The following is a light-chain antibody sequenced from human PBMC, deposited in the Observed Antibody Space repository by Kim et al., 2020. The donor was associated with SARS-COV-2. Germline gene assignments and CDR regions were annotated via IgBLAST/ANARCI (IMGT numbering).Light chain of an antibody. V-gene: IGLV7-46*01. J-gene: IGLJ2*01. CDR2: DTG. CDR3: LLSYSDSRV. CDR1: TGAVTSDHF. Sequence: PEGTRTLTGDSSTGAVTSDHFPYWFQQKPGQAPRTLIYDTGNRHSWTPARFSGSLLGGKAALTLSAAQAEDEADYYCLLSYSDSRVFGGGTQLTVL.